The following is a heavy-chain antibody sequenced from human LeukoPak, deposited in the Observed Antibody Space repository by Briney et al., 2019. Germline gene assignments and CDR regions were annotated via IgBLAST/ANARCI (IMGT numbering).Heavy chain of an antibody. CDR2: IKSRANNHAA. V-gene: IGHV3-73*01. CDR3: ARNYYDSSGYYYHDY. CDR1: GFTFSECA. Sequence: SGGSLRLSCGGSGFTFSECAIHWVRQASGKGLEWVASIKSRANNHAATYAASVRGRFTIPRDDSKSTAYLQMNSLRAEDTAVYYCARNYYDSSGYYYHDYWGQGTLVTVSS. J-gene: IGHJ4*02. D-gene: IGHD3-22*01.